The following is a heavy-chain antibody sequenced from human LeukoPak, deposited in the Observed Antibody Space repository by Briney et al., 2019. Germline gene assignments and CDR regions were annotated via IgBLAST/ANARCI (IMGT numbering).Heavy chain of an antibody. D-gene: IGHD5-24*01. J-gene: IGHJ4*02. CDR2: IYYSGST. CDR1: GGSISSYY. V-gene: IGHV4-59*12. Sequence: SETLSLTCTVSGGSISSYYWSWIRQPPGKGLEWIGYIYYSGSTNYNPSLKSRVTISVDTSKNQFSLKLSSVTAADTAVYYCARDTEMATITGRFFDYWGQGTLVTVSS. CDR3: ARDTEMATITGRFFDY.